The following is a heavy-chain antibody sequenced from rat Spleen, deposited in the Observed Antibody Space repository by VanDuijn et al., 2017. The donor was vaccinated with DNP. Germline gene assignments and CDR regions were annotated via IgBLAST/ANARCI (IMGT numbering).Heavy chain of an antibody. CDR1: GFTFSDYY. V-gene: IGHV5-22*01. CDR2: ISYDGGSI. D-gene: IGHD1-1*01. CDR3: AIYYYSGDNWFGY. J-gene: IGHJ3*01. Sequence: EVQLVESGGGLVQPGRSLQLSCTASGFTFSDYYMAWVRQAPTKGLEWVAYISYDGGSIDYGDSVKGRFTISRDNAKSTLYLLMNSLRSEDMATYYCAIYYYSGDNWFGYWGQGTLVTVSS.